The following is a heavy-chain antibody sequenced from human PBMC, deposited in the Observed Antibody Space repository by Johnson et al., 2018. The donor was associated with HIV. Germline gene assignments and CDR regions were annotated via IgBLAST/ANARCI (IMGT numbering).Heavy chain of an antibody. CDR3: ARGGAVTRRSADAFDI. J-gene: IGHJ3*02. CDR2: ISYDGSNK. Sequence: QVQLVESGGGVVQPGRSLRLSCITYGFNFSTYDMHWVRQAPGKGLEWVAVISYDGSNKYYADSVKGRFTNSRDNSKNTLYLQMNSLRAEDTAGYYCARGGAVTRRSADAFDIWGQGTMVTVSS. V-gene: IGHV3-30-3*01. CDR1: GFNFSTYD. D-gene: IGHD4-11*01.